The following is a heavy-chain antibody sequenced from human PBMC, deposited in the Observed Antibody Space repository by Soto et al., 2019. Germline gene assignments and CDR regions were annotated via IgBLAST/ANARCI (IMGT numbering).Heavy chain of an antibody. CDR3: ARGRKTYYYGSGSYLGPYYYYGMDV. J-gene: IGHJ6*02. V-gene: IGHV4-34*01. Sequence: SETLSLTCAVYGGSFSGYYWSWIRQPPGKGLERIGEINHSGSTNYNPSLKSRVTISVDTSKNQFSLKLSSVTAADTAVYYCARGRKTYYYGSGSYLGPYYYYGMDVWGQGTTVNVSS. D-gene: IGHD3-10*01. CDR1: GGSFSGYY. CDR2: INHSGST.